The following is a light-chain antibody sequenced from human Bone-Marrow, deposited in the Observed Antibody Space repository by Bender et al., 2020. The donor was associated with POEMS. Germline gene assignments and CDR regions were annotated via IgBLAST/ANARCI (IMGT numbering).Light chain of an antibody. CDR2: KKN. V-gene: IGLV1-44*01. CDR3: AAWDDNMKGWV. J-gene: IGLJ3*02. CDR1: NSNIGSNF. Sequence: QSALTQPSSVAGAPGQRVILSCSGSNSNIGSNFVTWYQQFPGAAPRLIMYKKNQRVSGVPERFSASKSGTSASLAISGLQSDDEADYYCAAWDDNMKGWVFGGGTKLTV.